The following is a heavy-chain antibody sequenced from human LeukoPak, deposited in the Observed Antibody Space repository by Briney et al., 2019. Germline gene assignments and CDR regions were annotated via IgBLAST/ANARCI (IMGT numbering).Heavy chain of an antibody. D-gene: IGHD1-26*01. V-gene: IGHV4-4*07. Sequence: SETLSLTSDVSGVSIRSYYWGWVRQPAGKGLEWVGRIYTTGTTHFNPPIKSRLPMSIDTSTNHSSLNLTSVSAADTATYFCARQGYAASYYFLDYWSQGTLVTVSS. CDR3: ARQGYAASYYFLDY. CDR1: GVSIRSYY. CDR2: IYTTGTT. J-gene: IGHJ4*02.